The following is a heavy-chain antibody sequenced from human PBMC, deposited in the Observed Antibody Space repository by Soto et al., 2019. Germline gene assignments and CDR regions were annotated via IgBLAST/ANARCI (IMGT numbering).Heavy chain of an antibody. D-gene: IGHD1-1*01. CDR2: ISQDGSNK. V-gene: IGHV3-30*03. CDR3: ARFYNFYYYYMDV. CDR1: GFTVSSYG. Sequence: GGSLRLSCAASGFTVSSYGMHWVRQAPGKGLEWVAVISQDGSNKYYVDSVKGRFTISRDNAKNTMYLQMNSLRAEDTAVYYCARFYNFYYYYMDVWGKGTTVTVSS. J-gene: IGHJ6*03.